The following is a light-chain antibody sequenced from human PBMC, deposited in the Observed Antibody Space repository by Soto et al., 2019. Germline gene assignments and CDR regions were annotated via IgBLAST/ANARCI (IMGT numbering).Light chain of an antibody. CDR3: QQSYSTPWT. Sequence: DIQMTQSPSSLSASVGDRVTITCRASQSIRNFLSWYQQKPGKAPKLLIYAASSFQRGVPPRFSGRGSETYFALTISSLQPEDFATYYCQQSYSTPWTFGQGTKVEIK. V-gene: IGKV1-39*01. CDR2: AAS. J-gene: IGKJ1*01. CDR1: QSIRNF.